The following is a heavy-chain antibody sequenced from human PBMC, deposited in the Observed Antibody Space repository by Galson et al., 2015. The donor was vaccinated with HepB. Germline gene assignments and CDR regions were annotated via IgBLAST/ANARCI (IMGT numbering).Heavy chain of an antibody. Sequence: SLRLSCAASGFTFSSYAMSWVRQAPGKGLEWVSAISGSGGSTYYADSVKGRFTISRDNSKNTLYLQMNSLRAEDTAVYYCAKFRGYCSSTSCSTIYYYYYYMDVWGKGTTVTVSS. CDR1: GFTFSSYA. V-gene: IGHV3-23*01. CDR2: ISGSGGST. J-gene: IGHJ6*03. D-gene: IGHD2-2*02. CDR3: AKFRGYCSSTSCSTIYYYYYYMDV.